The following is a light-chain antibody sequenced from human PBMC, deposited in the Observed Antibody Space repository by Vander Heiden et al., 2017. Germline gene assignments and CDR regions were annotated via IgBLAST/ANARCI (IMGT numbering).Light chain of an antibody. CDR3: CSYAGSSTFV. V-gene: IGLV2-23*02. CDR1: SSDVGSYIL. Sequence: QSALTQPASASGSPGQSITICCTGTSSDVGSYILVSWYQQHPGKAPMLMIYEVSKRPSGVSNRFSGSKSGNTASLTTSGLQAEDEADYYCCSYAGSSTFVFGGGTKLTVL. J-gene: IGLJ2*01. CDR2: EVS.